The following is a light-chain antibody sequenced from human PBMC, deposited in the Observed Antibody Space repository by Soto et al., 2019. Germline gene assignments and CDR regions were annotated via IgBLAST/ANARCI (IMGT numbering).Light chain of an antibody. CDR3: QTWDTGSNWV. Sequence: QSVLTQSPSASASLGASVKLTCTLSSGHSSYAIAWHQQQPEKGPRYLMKLNNDGSHNKGDGIPDRFSGSSSGAERYLTISSLQSEDEADYYCQTWDTGSNWVFGGGTKLTVL. CDR2: LNNDGSH. V-gene: IGLV4-69*01. CDR1: SGHSSYA. J-gene: IGLJ3*02.